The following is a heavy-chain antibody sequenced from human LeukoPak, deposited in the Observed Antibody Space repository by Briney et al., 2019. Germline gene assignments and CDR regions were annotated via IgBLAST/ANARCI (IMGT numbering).Heavy chain of an antibody. Sequence: ASVKVSCKASVYTFTSYDINWVRQATGQGLEWMGWMNPNSGNTGYAQKFQGRVTMTKNTSISTAYMDLSSLRSEDTAVYYCARALSWTTESYYYMDVWGKGTTVTVS. J-gene: IGHJ6*03. CDR2: MNPNSGNT. CDR1: VYTFTSYD. V-gene: IGHV1-8*01. D-gene: IGHD3/OR15-3a*01. CDR3: ARALSWTTESYYYMDV.